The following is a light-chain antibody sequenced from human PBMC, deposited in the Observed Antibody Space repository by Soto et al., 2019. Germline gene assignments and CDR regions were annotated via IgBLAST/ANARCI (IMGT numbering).Light chain of an antibody. CDR2: GAS. J-gene: IGKJ4*01. CDR1: QTVRNNY. Sequence: EFVLTQSPGTLSLSPGERATLSCRASQTVRNNYLAWYQQKPGQAPRLLIYGASNRATGIPARFSGSGSGTDFTLTISSLEPEDFAVYYCQQRGSWPQLTFGGGTKVDIK. V-gene: IGKV3-11*01. CDR3: QQRGSWPQLT.